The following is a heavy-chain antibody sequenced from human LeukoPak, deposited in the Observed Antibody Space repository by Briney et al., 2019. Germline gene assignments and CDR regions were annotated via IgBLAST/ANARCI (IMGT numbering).Heavy chain of an antibody. V-gene: IGHV3-21*01. D-gene: IGHD3-3*01. Sequence: KTGGSLRLSCAASGFIFSSYNMNRVRQAPGKGLEWVSSISGSGNYIYYADSVKGRFTISRDNAKNSLCLQTNSLRAEDTAVYYCARGGLIRPKPLRDFSRRTYYMDVWGKGTTVTVSS. CDR1: GFIFSSYN. CDR2: ISGSGNYI. CDR3: ARGGLIRPKPLRDFSRRTYYMDV. J-gene: IGHJ6*03.